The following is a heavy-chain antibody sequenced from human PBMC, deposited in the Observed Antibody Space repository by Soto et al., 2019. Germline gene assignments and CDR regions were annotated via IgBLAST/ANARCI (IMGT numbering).Heavy chain of an antibody. CDR1: GFTFSSYS. J-gene: IGHJ3*02. Sequence: EVQLVESGGGLVQPGGSLRLSCAASGFTFSSYSMNWVRQAPGKGLAWVSYISSSSSTIYYADSVKGRFTISRDNAKNSLYLQMSSMRDEDTAVYYCARHSSVWYRNAFDIWGQGTMVTVSS. CDR2: ISSSSSTI. D-gene: IGHD6-19*01. CDR3: ARHSSVWYRNAFDI. V-gene: IGHV3-48*02.